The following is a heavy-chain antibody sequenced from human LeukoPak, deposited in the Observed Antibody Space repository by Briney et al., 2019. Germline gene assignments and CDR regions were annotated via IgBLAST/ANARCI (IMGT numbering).Heavy chain of an antibody. CDR3: ARERGIVGASGNNWFDP. D-gene: IGHD1-26*01. CDR1: GYTFTGYY. V-gene: IGHV1-2*02. CDR2: INPNSGGT. Sequence: GASVKVSCKASGYTFTGYYIHWVRQAPGQGLEWMGWINPNSGGTNYAQKFQGRVTMTTDTSTSTAYMELRSLRSDDTAVYYCARERGIVGASGNNWFDPWGQGTLVTVSS. J-gene: IGHJ5*02.